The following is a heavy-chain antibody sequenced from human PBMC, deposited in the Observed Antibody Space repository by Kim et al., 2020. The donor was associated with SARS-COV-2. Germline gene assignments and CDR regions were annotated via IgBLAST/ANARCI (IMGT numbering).Heavy chain of an antibody. D-gene: IGHD5-18*01. CDR1: GGSISSGGYY. Sequence: SETLSLTCTVSGGSISSGGYYWSWIRQHPGKGLEWIGYIYYSGSTYYNPSLKSRVTISVDTSKNQFSLKLSSVTAADTAVYYCARAPSILLLREYYFDYWGQETLLTVSS. CDR2: IYYSGST. CDR3: ARAPSILLLREYYFDY. J-gene: IGHJ4*02. V-gene: IGHV4-31*03.